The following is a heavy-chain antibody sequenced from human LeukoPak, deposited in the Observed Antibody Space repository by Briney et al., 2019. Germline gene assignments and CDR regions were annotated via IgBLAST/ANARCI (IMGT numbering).Heavy chain of an antibody. CDR1: GGSFSGYY. D-gene: IGHD6-13*01. J-gene: IGHJ5*02. CDR2: INHSGST. Sequence: PSETLSLTCAVYGGSFSGYYWSWIRQPPGKGLEWIGEINHSGSTNYNPSLKSRVTISVDTSKNQFSLKLSSVTAADTAVYYCARGFFSSWYRIRWFDPWGQGTLVTVSS. V-gene: IGHV4-34*01. CDR3: ARGFFSSWYRIRWFDP.